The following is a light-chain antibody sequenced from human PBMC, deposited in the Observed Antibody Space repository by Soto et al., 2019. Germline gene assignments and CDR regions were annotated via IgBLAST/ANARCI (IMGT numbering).Light chain of an antibody. CDR1: QSFNDW. J-gene: IGKJ1*01. CDR2: KAS. Sequence: DIQMTQSPSTLSASVGDRVTITCRASQSFNDWLAWYQQKPGKAPKLLIYKASSLESGVPSRFSGSGSGTEFTITISSLQPDDFATYYCQQYNTWTFGQGTKVEIK. V-gene: IGKV1-5*03. CDR3: QQYNTWT.